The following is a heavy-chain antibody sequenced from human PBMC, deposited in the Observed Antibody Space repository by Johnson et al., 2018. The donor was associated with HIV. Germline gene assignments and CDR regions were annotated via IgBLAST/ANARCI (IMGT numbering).Heavy chain of an antibody. D-gene: IGHD2-15*01. CDR2: IWYDGSNK. J-gene: IGHJ3*02. Sequence: VQLVESGGGVVQPGRSLRLSCAASGFTFSSYGMHWVRQAPGKGLEWVAVIWYDGSNKYYPGSVKGRFTISRDNAKNSLYLQMNSLRAEDTALYYCARVLGFTIDAFDMWGRGTMVTVSS. CDR3: ARVLGFTIDAFDM. CDR1: GFTFSSYG. V-gene: IGHV3-33*01.